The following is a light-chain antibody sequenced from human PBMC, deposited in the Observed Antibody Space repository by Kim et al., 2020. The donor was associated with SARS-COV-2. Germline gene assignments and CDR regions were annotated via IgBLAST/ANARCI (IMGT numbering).Light chain of an antibody. CDR1: QSVSSSY. J-gene: IGKJ1*01. Sequence: YPGERATLPCRASQSVSSSYLAWYQQKPGQAPRLLIYGASSRATGIPDRFSGSGSGTDFTLTISRLEPEDFAVYYCQQYGSATLTFGQGTKVDIK. CDR2: GAS. V-gene: IGKV3-20*01. CDR3: QQYGSATLT.